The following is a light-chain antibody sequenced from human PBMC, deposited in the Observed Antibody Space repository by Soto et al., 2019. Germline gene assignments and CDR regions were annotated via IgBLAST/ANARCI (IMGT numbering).Light chain of an antibody. Sequence: DIQMTQSPSSLSASVGDRVTITCQASQDIYNYLNWYQQKPGKAPKLLIYGASNLQTGVPSRFTGSGSGTDFTFTISSLQSEDIATYYCQHYQTLPPTFCGGTKVEIK. V-gene: IGKV1-33*01. CDR3: QHYQTLPPT. J-gene: IGKJ4*01. CDR1: QDIYNY. CDR2: GAS.